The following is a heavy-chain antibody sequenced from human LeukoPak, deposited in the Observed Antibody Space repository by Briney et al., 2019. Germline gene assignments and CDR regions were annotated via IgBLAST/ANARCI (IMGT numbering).Heavy chain of an antibody. D-gene: IGHD1-26*01. CDR3: ASHSPREAEYFQH. CDR1: GYTFTSYG. V-gene: IGHV1-18*01. Sequence: ASVTVSFTASGYTFTSYGISWVRQAPGQGLEWMGWISAYNGNTNYAQKLQGRVTMTTDTSTSTAYMELRSLRSDDTAVYYCASHSPREAEYFQHWGQGTLVTVSS. CDR2: ISAYNGNT. J-gene: IGHJ1*01.